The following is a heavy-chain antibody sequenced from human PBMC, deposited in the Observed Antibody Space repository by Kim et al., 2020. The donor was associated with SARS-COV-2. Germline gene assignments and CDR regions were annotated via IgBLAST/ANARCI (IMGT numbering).Heavy chain of an antibody. Sequence: STPSPYYVKSRFPISRGNAKNTLYLQMDSRRAEDTAVYYCARDQHTAMERWGQGTLVTVSS. CDR2: ST. V-gene: IGHV3-74*01. D-gene: IGHD5-18*01. J-gene: IGHJ4*02. CDR3: ARDQHTAMER.